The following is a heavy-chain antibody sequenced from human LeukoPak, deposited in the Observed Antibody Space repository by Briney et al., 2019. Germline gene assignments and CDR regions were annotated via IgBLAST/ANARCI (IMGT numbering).Heavy chain of an antibody. Sequence: PSETLSLTCTVSGDSIITRNWWSWVRQTPGKGLEWIGEIYHTGSTNYNPSLNNRVTLSVDTSKNQFSLKLTSVTAADTAVYYCARPLSVGNWLDPWGQGALVTVSS. J-gene: IGHJ5*02. CDR1: GDSIITRNW. D-gene: IGHD5/OR15-5a*01. CDR3: ARPLSVGNWLDP. V-gene: IGHV4-4*02. CDR2: IYHTGST.